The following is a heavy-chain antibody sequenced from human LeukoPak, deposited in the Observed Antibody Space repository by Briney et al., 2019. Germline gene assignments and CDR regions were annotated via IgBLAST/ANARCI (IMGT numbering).Heavy chain of an antibody. V-gene: IGHV6-1*01. CDR3: ARGPPPLPYFDY. CDR2: TYYRSKWYN. D-gene: IGHD2-15*01. CDR1: GDSVSSNSAA. J-gene: IGHJ4*02. Sequence: SQTLSLTCALSGDSVSSNSAAWTWLRQSPSRGLEWLGRTYYRSKWYNDYAVSVKSRITINPDTSKNQFSLQLNSVTPEDTAVYYCARGPPPLPYFDYWGQGTLVTVSS.